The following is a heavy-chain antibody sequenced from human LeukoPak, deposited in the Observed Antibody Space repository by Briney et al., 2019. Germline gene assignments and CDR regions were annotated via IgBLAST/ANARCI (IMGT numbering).Heavy chain of an antibody. D-gene: IGHD1-26*01. CDR1: GFTFSSYD. CDR3: ASLYSGGYYNY. J-gene: IGHJ4*02. CDR2: ISASGGRT. V-gene: IGHV3-23*01. Sequence: GGSLRLSCAASGFTFSSYDMSWVRQAPGKGLEWVSAISASGGRTYYADSVKGRFTISRDNSKNTLYLQMNSLRAEDTAVYYCASLYSGGYYNYWGQGTLVTVSS.